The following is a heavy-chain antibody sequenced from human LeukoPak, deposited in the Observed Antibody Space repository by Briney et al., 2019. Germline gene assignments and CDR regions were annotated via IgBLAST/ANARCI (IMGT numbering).Heavy chain of an antibody. J-gene: IGHJ5*02. CDR1: GGSISSSNW. CDR2: IYHRGNT. V-gene: IGHV4-4*02. D-gene: IGHD2-15*01. Sequence: SGTLSLTCAVSGGSISSSNWWNWVRQTPGKGLEWIGEIYHRGNTHYNPSLKSRVTMSVDTSTNQFSLRVNSVTAADTAVYYCAVVVAAFNWFDPWGQGTLVTVSS. CDR3: AVVVAAFNWFDP.